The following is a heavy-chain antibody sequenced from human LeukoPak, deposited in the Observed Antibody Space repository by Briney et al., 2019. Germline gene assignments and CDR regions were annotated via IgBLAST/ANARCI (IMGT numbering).Heavy chain of an antibody. V-gene: IGHV3-11*04. CDR3: ARNIGGINYDYVWGSYRFRFDP. CDR2: ISSSGSTI. Sequence: GGSLRLSCAASGFTFSDYYMGWIHQAPGKGLEWVSYISSSGSTIYYADSVKGRFTISRDNAKNSLYLQMNSLRAEDTAVYYCARNIGGINYDYVWGSYRFRFDPWGQGTLVTVSS. D-gene: IGHD3-16*02. CDR1: GFTFSDYY. J-gene: IGHJ5*02.